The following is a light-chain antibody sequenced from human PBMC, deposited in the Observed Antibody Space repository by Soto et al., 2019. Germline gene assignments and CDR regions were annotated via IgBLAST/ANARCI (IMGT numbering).Light chain of an antibody. Sequence: DIQMTQSPSSLSASVGDRVAITCRASQSISSYLNWYQQKPGKAPNPLIYAASSLQSGVPSRFSGSGSGTDFTLTISSLQPDDFATYYCQHYNSYSEAFGQGTKVDIK. CDR1: QSISSY. CDR2: AAS. CDR3: QHYNSYSEA. V-gene: IGKV1-39*01. J-gene: IGKJ1*01.